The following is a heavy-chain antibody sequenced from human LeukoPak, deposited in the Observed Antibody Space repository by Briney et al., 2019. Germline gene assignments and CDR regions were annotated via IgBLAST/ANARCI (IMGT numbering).Heavy chain of an antibody. J-gene: IGHJ6*02. Sequence: GGSLRLSCAASGFTFSSYSMNWVRQAPGKGLEWVSYISCSSSTIYYADSVKGRFTISRDNAKNSLYLQMNSLRDEDTAVYYCARVQPPPTVVTPRYYYYGMDVWGQGTTVTVSS. V-gene: IGHV3-48*02. D-gene: IGHD4-23*01. CDR3: ARVQPPPTVVTPRYYYYGMDV. CDR2: ISCSSSTI. CDR1: GFTFSSYS.